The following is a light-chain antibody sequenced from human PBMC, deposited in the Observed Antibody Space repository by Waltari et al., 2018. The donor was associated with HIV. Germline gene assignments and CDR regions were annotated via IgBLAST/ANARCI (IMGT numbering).Light chain of an antibody. Sequence: DIQMTQSPSSLSASVGDRVTITCQASQDITNALNWYQQKPGKAPELLIYDASNLETGVPSRFSGSGSGTDFTFTISSLQPEDIATYYCQHYEILPYVFGRGTKLEIK. CDR3: QHYEILPYV. V-gene: IGKV1-33*01. J-gene: IGKJ2*01. CDR1: QDITNA. CDR2: DAS.